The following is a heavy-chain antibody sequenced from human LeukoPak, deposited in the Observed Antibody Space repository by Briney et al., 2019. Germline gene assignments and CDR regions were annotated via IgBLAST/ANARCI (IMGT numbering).Heavy chain of an antibody. CDR2: INEDGSAK. Sequence: SGGSLRLSCGASGFPFSSYWMSWVRQAPGKGLEWVANINEDGSAKYSVDSVKGRFTVSRDNAKNSLYLQMNSLRAEDTAVYYCTKGGHLDDWGQGTLVTVSS. D-gene: IGHD3-16*01. CDR3: TKGGHLDD. J-gene: IGHJ4*02. V-gene: IGHV3-7*03. CDR1: GFPFSSYW.